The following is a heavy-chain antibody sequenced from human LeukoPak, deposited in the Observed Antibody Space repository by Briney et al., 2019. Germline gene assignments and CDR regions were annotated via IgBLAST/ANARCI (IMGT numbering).Heavy chain of an antibody. Sequence: GASVKVSCKASGYTFTGYYMHWVRQAPGQGLEWMGWINPNSGGTNYAQKFQGRVTMTRDTSISTAYMELSRLRSDDTAVYYCARGLTYCGGDCYSVGADYWGQGTLVTVSS. CDR3: ARGLTYCGGDCYSVGADY. J-gene: IGHJ4*02. V-gene: IGHV1-2*02. CDR1: GYTFTGYY. CDR2: INPNSGGT. D-gene: IGHD2-21*02.